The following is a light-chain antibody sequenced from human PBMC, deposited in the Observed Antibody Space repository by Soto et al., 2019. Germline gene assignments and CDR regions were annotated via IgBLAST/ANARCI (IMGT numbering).Light chain of an antibody. V-gene: IGKV1-5*03. CDR1: QNIDTW. J-gene: IGKJ1*01. CDR2: TAS. Sequence: DIQMTQSPSTLSASIGDRITSSCRASQNIDTWLAWYQQRPGEAPKLLIYTASNLENRVPSRFRGSGSGTAFTLTISSLQPEDFATDYCQQYSDSSRSFGQGTQVE. CDR3: QQYSDSSRS.